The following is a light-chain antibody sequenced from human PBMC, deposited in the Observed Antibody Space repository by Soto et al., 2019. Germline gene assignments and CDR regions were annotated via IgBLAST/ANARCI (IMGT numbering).Light chain of an antibody. CDR2: LGS. V-gene: IGKV2-28*01. J-gene: IGKJ3*01. Sequence: DIVMTQSPLSLPVTPGEPASISCRSSQSLLHSNGYNYLDWYLQKPGQSPQLLIYLGSNRASGVPDRFGGSGSGTDFTLKISRVAAEDVGVYYCMQALQTDDTFGPGTKVDIK. CDR1: QSLLHSNGYNY. CDR3: MQALQTDDT.